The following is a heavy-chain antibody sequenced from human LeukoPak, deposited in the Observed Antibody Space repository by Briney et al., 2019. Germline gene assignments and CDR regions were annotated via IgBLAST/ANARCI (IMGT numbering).Heavy chain of an antibody. Sequence: GGSLRLSRVASGFTLSRYGIHWVRQPPGKGQEGVAVIRYDGSAYSYADSLKVRFTIHSGNSRNTLYLQIRSLRAQARAVYICARDVWWGDYRWFDPWGQGTLVIVSS. CDR2: IRYDGSAY. CDR3: ARDVWWGDYRWFDP. V-gene: IGHV3-33*01. D-gene: IGHD2-21*01. J-gene: IGHJ5*02. CDR1: GFTLSRYG.